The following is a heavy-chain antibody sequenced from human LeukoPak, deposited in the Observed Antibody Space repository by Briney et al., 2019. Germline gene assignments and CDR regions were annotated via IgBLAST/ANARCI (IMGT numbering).Heavy chain of an antibody. CDR1: GGSISSSSYY. V-gene: IGHV4-39*01. D-gene: IGHD5/OR15-5a*01. J-gene: IGHJ4*02. Sequence: SETLSLTCTVSGGSISSSSYYWGWIRQPPGKGLEWIGSIYYSGSTYYNPSLKSRVTISVDTSKNQFSLKLSSVTAADTAVYYCASEGLPPFDYWGQGTLVTVSS. CDR2: IYYSGST. CDR3: ASEGLPPFDY.